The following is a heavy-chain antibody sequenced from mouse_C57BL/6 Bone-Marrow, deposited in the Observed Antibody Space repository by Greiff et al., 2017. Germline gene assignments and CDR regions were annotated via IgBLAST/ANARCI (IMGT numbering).Heavy chain of an antibody. D-gene: IGHD2-13*01. J-gene: IGHJ2*01. CDR3: ASDYAFSY. CDR2: INPNNGGT. V-gene: IGHV1-26*01. CDR1: GYTFTDYY. Sequence: VQLQQSGPELVKPGASVKISCKASGYTFTDYYMNWVKQSHGKSLEWIGDINPNNGGTSYNQKFKGKATLTVDKSSSTAYMELRSLTSEDSAVYYCASDYAFSYWGQGTTLTVSS.